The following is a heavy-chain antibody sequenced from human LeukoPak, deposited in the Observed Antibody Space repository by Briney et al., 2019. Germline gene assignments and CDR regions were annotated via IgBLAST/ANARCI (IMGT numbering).Heavy chain of an antibody. D-gene: IGHD6-13*01. CDR3: AKEGLVAAAANYYYYMDV. CDR1: GFTFSSYG. Sequence: SGGSLRLSCAASGFTFSSYGMHWVHQAPGKGLEWVAFIRHDGSNKYYADSVKGRFTISRDNSKNTLYLQMNSLRAEDTAVYYCAKEGLVAAAANYYYYMDVWGKGTTVTVSS. J-gene: IGHJ6*03. V-gene: IGHV3-30*02. CDR2: IRHDGSNK.